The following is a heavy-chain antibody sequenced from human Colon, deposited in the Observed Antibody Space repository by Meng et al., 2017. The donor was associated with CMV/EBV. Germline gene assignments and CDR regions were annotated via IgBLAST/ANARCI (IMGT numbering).Heavy chain of an antibody. V-gene: IGHV3-23*01. D-gene: IGHD4-17*01. CDR3: VTNAFDI. CDR2: ISGSGGST. J-gene: IGHJ3*02. Sequence: GESLKISCAASGFTFSSYAMSGVRQAPGKGLEWVSAISGSGGSTYYADSVKGRFTISRDNSKNTLYLQMNSLRAEDTAVYYTVTNAFDIWGQGTMVTVSS. CDR1: GFTFSSYA.